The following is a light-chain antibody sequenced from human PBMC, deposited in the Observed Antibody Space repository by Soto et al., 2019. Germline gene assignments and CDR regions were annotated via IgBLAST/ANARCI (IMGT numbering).Light chain of an antibody. CDR3: SSYTSSNTYV. V-gene: IGLV2-14*03. J-gene: IGLJ1*01. Sequence: QSVLTQPASVSGSPGQSIAISCTGTSSDVGGYNSVSWYQQHPGKAPKLMIYNVSNRPSGVSDRFSGSKSGNTASLTISGLQAEDDADYYCSSYTSSNTYVFGTGPKVTVL. CDR1: SSDVGGYNS. CDR2: NVS.